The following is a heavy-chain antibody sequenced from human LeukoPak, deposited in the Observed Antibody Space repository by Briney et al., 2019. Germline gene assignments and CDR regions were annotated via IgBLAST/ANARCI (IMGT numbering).Heavy chain of an antibody. Sequence: GRSLRLPCAASGFTFSSYGMHWVRQAPGKGLEWVAVISYDGSNKYYADSVKGRFTISRDNSKNTLYLQMNSLRAEDTAVYYCAKEGYSSSWYWGDSYYYGMDVWGKGTTVTVSS. D-gene: IGHD6-13*01. CDR1: GFTFSSYG. CDR3: AKEGYSSSWYWGDSYYYGMDV. J-gene: IGHJ6*04. V-gene: IGHV3-30*18. CDR2: ISYDGSNK.